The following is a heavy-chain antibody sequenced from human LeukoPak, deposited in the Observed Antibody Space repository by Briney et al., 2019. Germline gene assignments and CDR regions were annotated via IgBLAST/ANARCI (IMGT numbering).Heavy chain of an antibody. J-gene: IGHJ4*02. V-gene: IGHV3-48*04. Sequence: GGSLRLSCAASGFTFSNYNMNWVRQAPGKGLEWVSYISSSSSTIYYADSVKGRFTITRDNAKNSLYLQMNSLRAEDTAAYYCARDYWSGYYITPFYFDYWGQGTLVTVSS. D-gene: IGHD3-3*01. CDR3: ARDYWSGYYITPFYFDY. CDR1: GFTFSNYN. CDR2: ISSSSSTI.